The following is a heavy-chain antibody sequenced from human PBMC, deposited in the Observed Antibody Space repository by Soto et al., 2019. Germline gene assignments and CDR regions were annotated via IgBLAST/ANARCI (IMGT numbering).Heavy chain of an antibody. CDR2: IYSGGTT. J-gene: IGHJ1*01. D-gene: IGHD3-22*01. CDR3: AREYSDDKSGHYGYFQN. V-gene: IGHV3-53*02. CDR1: GFTVSGYY. Sequence: EVQLAETGGGLIHPGGSLRLSCAVSGFTVSGYYMSWVRQAPGKGLEWVSVIYSGGTTYYADSVRGRFTISRDSSQNTLYLQMNSPSAEDTAVYYCAREYSDDKSGHYGYFQNRGQGTLVTVSS.